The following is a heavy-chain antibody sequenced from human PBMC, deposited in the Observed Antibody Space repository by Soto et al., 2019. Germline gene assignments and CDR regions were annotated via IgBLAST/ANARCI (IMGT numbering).Heavy chain of an antibody. D-gene: IGHD6-19*01. CDR1: GGSIIGYY. CDR2: IHYSWSA. Sequence: SETLSLRWSFSGGSIIGYYWTWIRHSPEKGLEXIGYIHYSWSANHNPSLNVRLTMSVERSKSQFSMKLASVTAAEKAVYYCARGVGGSGRNWFDPWGQGTLVTVSS. V-gene: IGHV4-59*12. CDR3: ARGVGGSGRNWFDP. J-gene: IGHJ5*02.